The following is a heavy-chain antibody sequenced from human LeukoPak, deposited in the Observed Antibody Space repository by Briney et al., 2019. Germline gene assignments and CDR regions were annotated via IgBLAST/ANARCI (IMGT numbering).Heavy chain of an antibody. CDR1: GGTFSSYA. CDR3: ARDRENYDILTGYYPLDP. J-gene: IGHJ5*02. CDR2: IIPIFGTA. D-gene: IGHD3-9*01. V-gene: IGHV1-69*13. Sequence: GASVKVSCTASGGTFSSYAISWVRQAPGQGLEWMGGIIPIFGTANYAQKFQGRVTITADESTSTAYMELSSLRSEDTAVYYCARDRENYDILTGYYPLDPWGQGTLVTVSS.